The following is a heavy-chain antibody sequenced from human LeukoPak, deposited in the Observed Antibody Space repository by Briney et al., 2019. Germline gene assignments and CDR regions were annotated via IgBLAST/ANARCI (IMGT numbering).Heavy chain of an antibody. V-gene: IGHV4-39*01. J-gene: IGHJ4*02. Sequence: SETLSLTCTVSGGSISSSGYYWGWIRQPPGKGLEWIGSIYYSGSTYYNPSLKGRVTISVDTSKNQFSLKLSSVTAADTAVYYCASYSGSYNGDFDYWGQGTLVTVSS. D-gene: IGHD1-26*01. CDR2: IYYSGST. CDR1: GGSISSSGYY. CDR3: ASYSGSYNGDFDY.